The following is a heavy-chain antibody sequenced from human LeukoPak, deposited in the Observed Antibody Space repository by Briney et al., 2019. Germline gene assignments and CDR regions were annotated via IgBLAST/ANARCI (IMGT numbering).Heavy chain of an antibody. Sequence: SETLSLTCTVSGGPISSFYWSWIRQPPGKGLQWIGYIYYSGTTNYNPSLKSRVTISVDTSKNQFSLKLSSVTAADTAVYYCASGDYYDSSGYYYHAFDIWGQGTMVTVSS. J-gene: IGHJ3*02. CDR1: GGPISSFY. CDR2: IYYSGTT. CDR3: ASGDYYDSSGYYYHAFDI. D-gene: IGHD3-22*01. V-gene: IGHV4-59*08.